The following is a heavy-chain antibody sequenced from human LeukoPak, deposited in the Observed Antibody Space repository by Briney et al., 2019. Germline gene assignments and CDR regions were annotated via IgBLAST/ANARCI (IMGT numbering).Heavy chain of an antibody. CDR2: VYSSGGI. V-gene: IGHV4-4*07. CDR1: GGPISSYN. J-gene: IGHJ3*02. Sequence: SDTLSLTCTVSGGPISSYNWSWIRQPAEKGLEWVGSVYSSGGINYMISLNTRVSMSIDTSKNQFSLKLRSVTAADTAVCFCARDDPSRAFDIWGQGTMVTVSS. CDR3: ARDDPSRAFDI.